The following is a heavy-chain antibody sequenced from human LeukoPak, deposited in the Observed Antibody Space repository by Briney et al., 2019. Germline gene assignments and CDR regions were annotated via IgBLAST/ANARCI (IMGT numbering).Heavy chain of an antibody. Sequence: GESLKISCKGSGYSFINYWIGWVRQMPGKGLEWMGIIYPSDSDIRYSPSFQGQVNISADKSISTAYLQWSSLKASDTAMYYCARLGQKWELLGGYWGQGTLVTVSS. V-gene: IGHV5-51*01. CDR2: IYPSDSDI. J-gene: IGHJ4*02. CDR1: GYSFINYW. D-gene: IGHD1-26*01. CDR3: ARLGQKWELLGGY.